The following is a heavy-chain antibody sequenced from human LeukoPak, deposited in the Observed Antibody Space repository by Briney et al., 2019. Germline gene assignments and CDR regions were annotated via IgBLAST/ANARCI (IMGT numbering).Heavy chain of an antibody. V-gene: IGHV3-30-3*01. CDR1: GFTFTNYA. Sequence: GGSLRLSCAASGFTFTNYALHWVRQAPGKGLEWVAVISYDGTNKHYADSVKGRFTISRDNSKNTLSLQMNSLRAEDTALYYCARGFVLGAAKNYFDYWGQGALVTVSS. J-gene: IGHJ4*02. D-gene: IGHD2-21*02. CDR2: ISYDGTNK. CDR3: ARGFVLGAAKNYFDY.